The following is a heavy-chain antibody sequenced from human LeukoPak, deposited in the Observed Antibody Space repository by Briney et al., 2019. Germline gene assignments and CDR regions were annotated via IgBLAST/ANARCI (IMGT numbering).Heavy chain of an antibody. CDR2: INPNSCGT. Sequence: ASVKVSCKASGYTFSDYYIYWVRQAPGQGLEWMGWINPNSCGTNYAQKFQGRVAMTRDTSISTAYMELNRVTSDDTAVFYCTRGTPGEGNWGQGTLLTVSS. D-gene: IGHD7-27*01. V-gene: IGHV1-2*02. J-gene: IGHJ4*02. CDR1: GYTFSDYY. CDR3: TRGTPGEGN.